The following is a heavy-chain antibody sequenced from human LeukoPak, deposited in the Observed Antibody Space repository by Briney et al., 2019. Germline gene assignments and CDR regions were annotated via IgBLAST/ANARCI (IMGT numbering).Heavy chain of an antibody. CDR2: TYYSGRN. CDR1: GGSISTYY. V-gene: IGHV4-59*08. D-gene: IGHD3-16*01. CDR3: ARLGGYCFDY. Sequence: PSVTLSLTCAGSGGSISTYYWSWLRQPPGKGLEWIGYTYYSGRNNFNPSLKSRVTMSVDTAKNQFSLKLSSVTAADTAVYYCARLGGYCFDYWGQGTLVSLS. J-gene: IGHJ4*02.